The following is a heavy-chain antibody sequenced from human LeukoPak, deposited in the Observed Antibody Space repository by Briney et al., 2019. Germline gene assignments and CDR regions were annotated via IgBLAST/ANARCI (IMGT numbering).Heavy chain of an antibody. CDR1: GFTFSSYA. Sequence: GGSLRLSCAASGFTFSSYAMSWVRQAPGKGLEWVSYISSSSSYTNYADSVKGRFTISRDNAKNSLYLQMNSLRAEDTAVYYCARDRAQYYYGSGSYRPYYYYGMDVWGQGTTVTVSS. V-gene: IGHV3-11*05. J-gene: IGHJ6*02. CDR3: ARDRAQYYYGSGSYRPYYYYGMDV. D-gene: IGHD3-10*01. CDR2: ISSSSSYT.